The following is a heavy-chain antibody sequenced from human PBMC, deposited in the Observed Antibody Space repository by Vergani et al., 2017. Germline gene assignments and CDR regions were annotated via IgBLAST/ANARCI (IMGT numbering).Heavy chain of an antibody. V-gene: IGHV3-66*02. CDR3: ARGNYYGSGTYVDP. D-gene: IGHD3-10*01. CDR1: GFTFSGNY. CDR2: IYSGDET. J-gene: IGHJ5*02. Sequence: EVQLVESGGGLVQPGGSLRLSCAACGFTFSGNYMTWVRQAPGKGLEWVSHIYSGDETYYADSVKGRVTISRDTSKNTLHLQINNLRVEDTAVYYCARGNYYGSGTYVDPWGQGTLVTVSS.